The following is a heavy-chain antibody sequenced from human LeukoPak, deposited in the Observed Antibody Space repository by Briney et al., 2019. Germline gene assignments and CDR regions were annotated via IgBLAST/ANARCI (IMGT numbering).Heavy chain of an antibody. J-gene: IGHJ4*02. V-gene: IGHV3-74*03. CDR1: GFTFSSYW. CDR3: ARALGYCSTRCS. Sequence: PGGSLRLSCAASGFTFSSYWMHWVRQAPGKGLVWVSSINSDGSSTTYADSVKGRFTISRDNAKNTLYLQMNSLRAEDTAVYYCARALGYCSTRCSWGQGTLVTVSS. D-gene: IGHD2-2*01. CDR2: INSDGSST.